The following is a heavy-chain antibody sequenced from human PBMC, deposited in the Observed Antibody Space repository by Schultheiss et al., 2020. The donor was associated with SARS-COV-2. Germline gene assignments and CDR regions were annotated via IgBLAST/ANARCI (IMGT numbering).Heavy chain of an antibody. Sequence: GESLKISCAASGFPFSNYAMTWIRQAPGKGLEGVAAISASAFSTYYADSMKGRFTVSRDNSKNTRYLQMNSLRAEDTAVYYCARGLRFRLLGEYYFDYWGQGTLVTVSS. J-gene: IGHJ4*02. CDR2: ISASAFST. D-gene: IGHD3-3*01. CDR1: GFPFSNYA. V-gene: IGHV3-23*01. CDR3: ARGLRFRLLGEYYFDY.